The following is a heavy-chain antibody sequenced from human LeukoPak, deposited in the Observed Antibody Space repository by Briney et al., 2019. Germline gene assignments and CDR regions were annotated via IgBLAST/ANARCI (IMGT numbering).Heavy chain of an antibody. Sequence: RASVKVSCKASGGTFSSYAISWVRQAPGQGLEWMGGIIPIFGTANYAQKFQGRVTITADKSTSTAYMELSSLRSEDTAVYYCARADSAIAGDAFDVWGQGTMVTVPS. CDR1: GGTFSSYA. J-gene: IGHJ3*01. D-gene: IGHD6-13*01. V-gene: IGHV1-69*06. CDR2: IIPIFGTA. CDR3: ARADSAIAGDAFDV.